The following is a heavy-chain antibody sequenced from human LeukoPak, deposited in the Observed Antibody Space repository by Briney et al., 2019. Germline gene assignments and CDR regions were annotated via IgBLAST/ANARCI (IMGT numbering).Heavy chain of an antibody. CDR3: ARGAHYMDV. CDR1: GFTFSSSW. J-gene: IGHJ6*03. Sequence: QTGGSLRLSCAASGFTFSSSWMHWVRQRPGKGLEWVSRIHPDGSRTNYADSMKGRFTISRDNAKNSLYLQMNSLRAEDTAVYYCARGAHYMDVWGKGTTVTVSS. CDR2: IHPDGSRT. V-gene: IGHV3-74*01.